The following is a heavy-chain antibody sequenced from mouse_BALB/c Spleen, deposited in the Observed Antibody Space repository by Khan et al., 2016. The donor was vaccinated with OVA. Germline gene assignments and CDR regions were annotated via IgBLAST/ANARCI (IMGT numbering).Heavy chain of an antibody. CDR1: GYTFTSYW. Sequence: DLVKPGASVKLSCKASGYTFTSYWINWLKQRPGQGLGWIGRIGPGSGSTSYNEMFKGSATLTVDIVSITAYMQLSNLASEDSAVYFWSRSNSYGSSPYCVGCWGQGTSVTVSS. CDR2: IGPGSGST. D-gene: IGHD1-1*01. V-gene: IGHV1S41*01. J-gene: IGHJ4*01. CDR3: SRSNSYGSSPYCVGC.